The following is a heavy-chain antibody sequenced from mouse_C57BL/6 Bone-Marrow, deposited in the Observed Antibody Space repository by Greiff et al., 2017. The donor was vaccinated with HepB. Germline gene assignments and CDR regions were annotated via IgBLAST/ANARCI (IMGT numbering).Heavy chain of an antibody. J-gene: IGHJ3*01. D-gene: IGHD3-1*01. CDR3: ARGGLRVFAY. CDR1: GYSITSGYD. V-gene: IGHV3-1*01. CDR2: ISYSGST. Sequence: EVQLQESGPGMVKPSQSLSLTCTVTGYSITSGYDWHWIRHFPGNKLEWMGYISYSGSTNYNPSLKSRISITHDTSKNHFFLKLNSVTTEDTATYYCARGGLRVFAYWGQGTLVTVSA.